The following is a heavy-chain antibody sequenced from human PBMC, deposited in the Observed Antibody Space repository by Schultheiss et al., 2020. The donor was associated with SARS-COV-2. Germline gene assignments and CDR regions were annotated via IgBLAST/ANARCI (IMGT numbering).Heavy chain of an antibody. J-gene: IGHJ5*02. CDR3: ARGDYGSGSYSRQGWFDP. D-gene: IGHD3-10*01. CDR2: ISGSGGST. CDR1: GFTFSSYA. V-gene: IGHV3-23*01. Sequence: GGSLRLSCAASGFTFSSYAMSWVRQAPGKGLEWVSAISGSGGSTYYADSVKGRFTISRDNSKNTLYLQMNSLRAEDTAVYYCARGDYGSGSYSRQGWFDPWGQGTLVTVSS.